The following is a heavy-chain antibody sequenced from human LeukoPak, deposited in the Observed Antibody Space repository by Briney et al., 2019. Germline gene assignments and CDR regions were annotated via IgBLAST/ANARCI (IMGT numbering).Heavy chain of an antibody. D-gene: IGHD3-10*01. J-gene: IGHJ4*02. CDR1: GYTFTSYG. CDR3: ARDAMVRGTFDY. Sequence: ASVKVSCKASGYTFTSYGISWVRQAPGQGLEWMGWISAYNGNTDYAQKLQGRVTMTTDTSTSTAYMELRSLRSDDTAVYYCARDAMVRGTFDYWGQGTLVTVSS. CDR2: ISAYNGNT. V-gene: IGHV1-18*04.